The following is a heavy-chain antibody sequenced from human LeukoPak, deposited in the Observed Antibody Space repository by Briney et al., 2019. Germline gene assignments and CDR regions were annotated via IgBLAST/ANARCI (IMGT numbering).Heavy chain of an antibody. D-gene: IGHD3-3*01. Sequence: PSETLSLTCTVSGGSISSSHYYWGWIRRPPGKGLEWIGTIYYSGTTYYNPSLESRVTISEDTSKNQFSLTLRSVTAADTAVYCARQISDYYYYYIDVWGKGTTVTVSS. J-gene: IGHJ6*03. V-gene: IGHV4-39*01. CDR3: ARQISDYYYYYIDV. CDR2: IYYSGTT. CDR1: GGSISSSHYY.